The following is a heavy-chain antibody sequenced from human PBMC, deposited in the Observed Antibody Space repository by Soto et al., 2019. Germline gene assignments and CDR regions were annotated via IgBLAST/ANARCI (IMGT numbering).Heavy chain of an antibody. D-gene: IGHD6-6*01. CDR1: GGSISSVGYY. Sequence: QVQLQESGPGLVKPSQTLSLTCTVSGGSISSVGYYWSWIRQDPGKVLEWIGDIYYSESTYYNPSLKRRVTISVDTSKNQFSLKLSSVTAADTAVYYCARDRLGSIAALFHSFGIDPWGKGPLVTVSS. J-gene: IGHJ5*02. CDR2: IYYSEST. CDR3: ARDRLGSIAALFHSFGIDP. V-gene: IGHV4-31*03.